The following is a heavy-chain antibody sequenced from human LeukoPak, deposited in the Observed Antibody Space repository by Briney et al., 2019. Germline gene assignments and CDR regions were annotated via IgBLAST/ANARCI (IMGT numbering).Heavy chain of an antibody. D-gene: IGHD3-10*01. Sequence: GGSLRLSCAASGFTFNNYGMHWVRQAPGKGLEWVAFIRYNGNNQYYADSVKGRFTISRDNSKNTLYLQMNSLRAEDTAVYYCARGSSYYYGSGSYLPGYWGQGTLVTVSS. CDR1: GFTFNNYG. J-gene: IGHJ4*02. V-gene: IGHV3-30*02. CDR2: IRYNGNNQ. CDR3: ARGSSYYYGSGSYLPGY.